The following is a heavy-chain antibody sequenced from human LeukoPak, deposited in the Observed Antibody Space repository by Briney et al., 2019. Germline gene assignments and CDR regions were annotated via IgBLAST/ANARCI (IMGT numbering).Heavy chain of an antibody. V-gene: IGHV4-34*01. CDR2: INHSGST. CDR3: ARYSSGWNFDY. Sequence: SETLSLTCAVYGGSFSGYYWSWIRQPPGKGLGWIGEINHSGSTNYNPSLKSRVTISVDTSKNQFPLKLSSVTAADTAVYYCARYSSGWNFDYWGQGTLVTVSS. D-gene: IGHD6-19*01. J-gene: IGHJ4*02. CDR1: GGSFSGYY.